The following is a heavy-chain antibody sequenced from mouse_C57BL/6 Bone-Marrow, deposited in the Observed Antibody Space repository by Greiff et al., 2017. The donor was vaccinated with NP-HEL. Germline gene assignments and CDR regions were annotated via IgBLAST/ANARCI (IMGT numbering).Heavy chain of an antibody. CDR3: ARRGNYRFYAMDY. D-gene: IGHD2-1*01. V-gene: IGHV3-6*01. CDR1: GYSITRGYY. CDR2: ISYDGSN. J-gene: IGHJ4*01. Sequence: EVKLQESGPGLVKPSQSLSLTCSVTGYSITRGYYWNWIRQFPGNKLEWLGYISYDGSNNYNPSLKNRISITRDTSKNQFFLKLKSVTTEDTATYYCARRGNYRFYAMDYWGQGTSVTVSS.